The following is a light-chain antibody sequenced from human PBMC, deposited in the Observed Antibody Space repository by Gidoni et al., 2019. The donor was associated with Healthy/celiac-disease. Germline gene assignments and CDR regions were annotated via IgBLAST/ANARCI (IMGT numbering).Light chain of an antibody. Sequence: QSVLTQPPSASGSPGQGVTLSCSGSSSNLGSNTVNWYQQLQGTAPKLLIYSNNQRPSGVPDRFSGSKSGTSASLAISGLQSEDEADYYCAAWDDSLNGVVFGGGTKLTVL. J-gene: IGLJ2*01. CDR3: AAWDDSLNGVV. V-gene: IGLV1-44*01. CDR2: SNN. CDR1: SSNLGSNT.